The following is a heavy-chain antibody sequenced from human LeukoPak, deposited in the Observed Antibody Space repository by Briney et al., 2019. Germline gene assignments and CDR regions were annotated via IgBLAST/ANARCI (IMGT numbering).Heavy chain of an antibody. D-gene: IGHD2-21*02. CDR2: ISASGSHI. CDR1: GFTFSRYS. CDR3: AKRLPVVGDRNRAFDY. Sequence: GGSLRLSCAASGFTFSRYSMNWVRQPPGKGLEWVSSISASGSHIYYADSVKGRFTISRDNAKNSLYLQMNSLRAEDTAVYYCAKRLPVVGDRNRAFDYWGQGTLVTVSS. V-gene: IGHV3-21*01. J-gene: IGHJ4*02.